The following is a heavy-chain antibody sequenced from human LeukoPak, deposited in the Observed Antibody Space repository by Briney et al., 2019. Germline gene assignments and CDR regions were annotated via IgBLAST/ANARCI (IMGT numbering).Heavy chain of an antibody. CDR2: ISSSTIYI. CDR3: ARGRVGAAPDY. Sequence: GGSLRLSCAASGFTFSSYSMNWVRQAPGKGLEWVSSISSSTIYIYYADSVKGRFTISRDNAKNPLYLQMNSLRAEDTAVYYCARGRVGAAPDYWGQGTLVTVSS. V-gene: IGHV3-21*01. J-gene: IGHJ4*02. D-gene: IGHD1-26*01. CDR1: GFTFSSYS.